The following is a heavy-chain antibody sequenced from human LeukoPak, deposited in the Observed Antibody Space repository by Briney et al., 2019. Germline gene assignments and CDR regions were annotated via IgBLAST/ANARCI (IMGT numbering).Heavy chain of an antibody. CDR2: ISSTSSYI. CDR3: ARDHVGYSSGYPYGMDV. J-gene: IGHJ6*02. D-gene: IGHD3-22*01. V-gene: IGHV3-21*04. Sequence: GGSLRLSCAASGFTFSSYTMNWVRQAPGKGLEWVSSISSTSSYIYYADSVKGRFTISRDNVKNSLYLQMNSLRAEDTAVYYCARDHVGYSSGYPYGMDVWGQGTTVTVSS. CDR1: GFTFSSYT.